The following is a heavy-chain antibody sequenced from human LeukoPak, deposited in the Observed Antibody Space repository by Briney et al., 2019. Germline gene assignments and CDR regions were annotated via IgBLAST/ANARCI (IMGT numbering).Heavy chain of an antibody. CDR2: ISGSGGST. CDR3: AKAHCSPTSCSRIDY. Sequence: PGGSLRLSCAASGFTFSTCATGWVRQAPGKGLGWASAISGSGGSTFYADSVKGRFTISRDNSKNTVYLQMSGLRAEDTALYYCAKAHCSPTSCSRIDYWGQGTLVTVSS. CDR1: GFTFSTCA. D-gene: IGHD2-2*01. J-gene: IGHJ4*02. V-gene: IGHV3-23*01.